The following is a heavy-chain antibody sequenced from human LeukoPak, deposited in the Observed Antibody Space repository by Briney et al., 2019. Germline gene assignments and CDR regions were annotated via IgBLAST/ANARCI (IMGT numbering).Heavy chain of an antibody. D-gene: IGHD3-3*01. CDR2: ITSSSSYI. Sequence: GGSLRLSCAASGFIVSSNYMSWVRQAPGKGLEWVSSITSSSSYIYYGDSVKGRFTISRDNARNSLYLQMNSLRAEDTAVYYCARDGDWSGYFDPWGQGTLVTVSS. CDR1: GFIVSSNY. V-gene: IGHV3-21*01. J-gene: IGHJ5*02. CDR3: ARDGDWSGYFDP.